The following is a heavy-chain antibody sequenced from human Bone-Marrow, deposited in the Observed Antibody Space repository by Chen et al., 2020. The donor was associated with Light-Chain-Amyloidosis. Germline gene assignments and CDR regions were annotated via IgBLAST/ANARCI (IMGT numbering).Heavy chain of an antibody. J-gene: IGHJ4*02. D-gene: IGHD2-21*01. CDR2: ISSDGKEK. CDR3: ARAEYCRPGNCFLIEF. V-gene: IGHV3-30*04. CDR1: MFTFKCYA. Sequence: QVQLVESGGGVVQPGGSLSLSCVASMFTFKCYAMHWVRQAPGKGLEWVALISSDGKEKYYADSLKGRVTISRDNSKNTVSLLVDNLRPGDTAVYYCARAEYCRPGNCFLIEFWGQGTLVTVSS.